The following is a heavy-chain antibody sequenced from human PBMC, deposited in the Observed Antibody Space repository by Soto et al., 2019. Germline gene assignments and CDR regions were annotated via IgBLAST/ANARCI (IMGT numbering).Heavy chain of an antibody. D-gene: IGHD4-17*01. Sequence: GASVNLSCQASGYTFTSYVIGWVRQAPGQGLEWMGWISAYNGNTNYAQKLQGRVTMTTDTSTSTAYMELRSLRSDDTAVYYCARDRNPSTVTTNWFDPWGQGTLVTVSS. CDR3: ARDRNPSTVTTNWFDP. CDR1: GYTFTSYV. V-gene: IGHV1-18*01. CDR2: ISAYNGNT. J-gene: IGHJ5*02.